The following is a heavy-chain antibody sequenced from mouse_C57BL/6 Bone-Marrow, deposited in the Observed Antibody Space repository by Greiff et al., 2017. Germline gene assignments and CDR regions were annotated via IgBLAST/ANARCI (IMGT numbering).Heavy chain of an antibody. D-gene: IGHD2-4*01. CDR3: ARGYDYDYAMDY. Sequence: VQLKQSGPELVKPGASVKISCKASGYSFTDYNMNWVKQSNGKSLEWIGVINPNYGTTSYNQKFKGKATLTVDQSSSTAYMQLNSRTSEDSAVYYWARGYDYDYAMDYWGQGTSATVSS. V-gene: IGHV1-39*01. J-gene: IGHJ4*01. CDR2: INPNYGTT. CDR1: GYSFTDYN.